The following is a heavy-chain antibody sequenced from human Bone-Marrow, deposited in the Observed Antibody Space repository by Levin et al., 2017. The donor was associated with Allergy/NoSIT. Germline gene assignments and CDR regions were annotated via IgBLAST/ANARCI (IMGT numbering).Heavy chain of an antibody. D-gene: IGHD4-17*01. CDR2: IRSKAYGGTT. J-gene: IGHJ4*02. Sequence: GGSLRLSCTTSGFTFGDYAMSWFRQAPGKGLEWVGFIRSKAYGGTTEYAASVKGRFTISRDDSTSIAYLQMNSLKIEDTAVYYCSGGKDYGDYYFDYWGQGTLVTVSS. CDR3: SGGKDYGDYYFDY. CDR1: GFTFGDYA. V-gene: IGHV3-49*03.